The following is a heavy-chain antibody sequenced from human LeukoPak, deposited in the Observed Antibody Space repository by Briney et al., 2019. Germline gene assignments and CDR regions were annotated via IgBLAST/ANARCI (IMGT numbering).Heavy chain of an antibody. V-gene: IGHV3-7*01. CDR2: INQDGSEK. Sequence: GGSLRLSCAASGFPFSSHWLSWFRQSPGKGLEWVAHINQDGSEKYYVDSVKGRFTISRDNAKNSLYLQMNSLRAEDTAVYYCARDYRPKYYYDSSGSVHFYWGQGTLVTVSS. CDR1: GFPFSSHW. CDR3: ARDYRPKYYYDSSGSVHFY. D-gene: IGHD3-22*01. J-gene: IGHJ4*02.